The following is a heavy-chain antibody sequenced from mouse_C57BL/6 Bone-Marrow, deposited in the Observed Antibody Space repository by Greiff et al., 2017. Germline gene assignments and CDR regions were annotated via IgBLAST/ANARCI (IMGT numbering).Heavy chain of an antibody. D-gene: IGHD6-1*01. CDR1: GYTFTSYW. V-gene: IGHV1-55*01. J-gene: IGHJ4*01. CDR2: IYPGSGST. CDR3: ATTQPYYYAIDY. Sequence: QVQLQQPGAELVKPGASVKMTCKASGYTFTSYWITWVKQRPGQGLEWIGDIYPGSGSTNYNETFKSKATLTVDTSSSTAYMALSSLTSEDSAVYCCATTQPYYYAIDYWGQGTSVTVSS.